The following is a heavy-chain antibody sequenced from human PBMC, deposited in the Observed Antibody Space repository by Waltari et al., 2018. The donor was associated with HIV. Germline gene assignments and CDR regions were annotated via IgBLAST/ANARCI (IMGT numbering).Heavy chain of an antibody. V-gene: IGHV4-39*01. J-gene: IGHJ4*02. CDR1: GGSISSSSYY. Sequence: QLQLQESGPGLVKPSETLSLSCTVSGGSISSSSYYWGWIRQPPGKGLEWIGSIYYSGSTYYNPSLKSRVTISVDTSKNQFSLKLSSVTAADTAVYYCARLWDSSSPGKFYFHYWGQGTLVTVSS. D-gene: IGHD6-6*01. CDR2: IYYSGST. CDR3: ARLWDSSSPGKFYFHY.